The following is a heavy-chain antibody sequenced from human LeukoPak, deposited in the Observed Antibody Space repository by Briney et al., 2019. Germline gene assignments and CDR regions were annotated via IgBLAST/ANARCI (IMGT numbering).Heavy chain of an antibody. CDR3: ARATYSGSYEGQDD. D-gene: IGHD1-26*01. CDR1: GFTFSSYG. Sequence: PGRSLRLSCAASGFTFSSYGMHWVRQAPGKGLEWVAVISYDGSNKYYADSVKGRFTISRDNSKNTLYLQMNSLRAEDTAVYYCARATYSGSYEGQDDWGQGTMVTVSS. CDR2: ISYDGSNK. J-gene: IGHJ3*01. V-gene: IGHV3-30*19.